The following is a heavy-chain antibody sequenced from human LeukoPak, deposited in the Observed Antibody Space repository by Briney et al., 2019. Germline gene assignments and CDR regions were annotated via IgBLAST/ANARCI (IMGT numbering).Heavy chain of an antibody. V-gene: IGHV3-30-3*01. CDR3: ARNSPLAALDY. J-gene: IGHJ4*02. CDR2: ISYDGSNK. Sequence: PGGSLRLSCAASGFTFSSYAMHWVRQAPGKGLEWVAVISYDGSNKYYADSVKGRFTISRDNSKNTLYLQMNSLRAEDTAVYYCARNSPLAALDYWGQGTLVTVSS. CDR1: GFTFSSYA. D-gene: IGHD6-6*01.